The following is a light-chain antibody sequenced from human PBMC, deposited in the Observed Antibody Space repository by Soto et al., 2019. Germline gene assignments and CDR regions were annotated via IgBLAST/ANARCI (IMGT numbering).Light chain of an antibody. CDR3: GSWDDSLSAHYV. Sequence: QSALTQPPSASGTPGQRVTISCSGSSSNIGSNYVYWYQQVPGTAPKLLIYRNDQRPSGVPDRFSGSKSGTSASLAISDLRSEDEADYYCGSWDDSLSAHYVFGTGTKVTVL. V-gene: IGLV1-47*01. CDR1: SSNIGSNY. CDR2: RND. J-gene: IGLJ1*01.